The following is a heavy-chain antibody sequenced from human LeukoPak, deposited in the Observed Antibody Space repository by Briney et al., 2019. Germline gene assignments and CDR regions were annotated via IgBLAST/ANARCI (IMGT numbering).Heavy chain of an antibody. CDR2: IYYSGST. CDR1: GGSISSSSYY. J-gene: IGHJ3*02. V-gene: IGHV4-39*01. Sequence: PSETLSLTCTVSGGSISSSSYYWGWIRQPPGKGLEWIGSIYYSGSTDYNPSLKSRVTISVDTSKNQFSLKLSSVTAADTAVYHCARHGGGYTTDAFDIWGQGTMVTVSS. CDR3: ARHGGGYTTDAFDI. D-gene: IGHD5-24*01.